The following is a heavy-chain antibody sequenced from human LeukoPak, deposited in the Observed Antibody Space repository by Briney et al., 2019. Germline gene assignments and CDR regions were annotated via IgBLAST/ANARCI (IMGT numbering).Heavy chain of an antibody. CDR2: IRGCGGST. CDR3: AIPDGSDYYYPPSDAFDN. D-gene: IGHD3-22*01. Sequence: GGSLRLSCAASGFPFDNYTMHWVRQAPGKGLEWVSAIRGCGGSTYYADSVMGRFTISRDNSKNTLYLQMNSLRAEDTAIYYWAIPDGSDYYYPPSDAFDNWGQGTLVTVSS. J-gene: IGHJ3*02. V-gene: IGHV3-23*01. CDR1: GFPFDNYT.